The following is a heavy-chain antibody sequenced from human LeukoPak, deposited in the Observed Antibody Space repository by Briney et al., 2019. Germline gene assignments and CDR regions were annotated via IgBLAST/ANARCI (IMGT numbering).Heavy chain of an antibody. J-gene: IGHJ4*02. D-gene: IGHD2-2*01. V-gene: IGHV3-21*01. CDR3: AXDLSXPAAPDY. Sequence: GGSLRLSCAASGFTFSSYTMNWVRQTPGKGLEWVSSISAGSSYIYYTDSVKGRFSISRDNAKNSLYLQMNSLRADDTAVYYCAXDLSXPAAPDYWGQGTLVTVSS. CDR1: GFTFSSYT. CDR2: ISAGSSYI.